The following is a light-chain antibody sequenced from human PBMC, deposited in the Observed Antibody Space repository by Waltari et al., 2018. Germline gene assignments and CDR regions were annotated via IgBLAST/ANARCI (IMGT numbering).Light chain of an antibody. CDR3: QQYNAWPPSLT. J-gene: IGKJ4*01. CDR1: LSVNTD. Sequence: EIVMTQSPVTLSVSPGERATLSCRASLSVNTDLAWYQQKPGQAPRLLIYGASSRATGIAARCSGSGSGTEFTLTISSLQSEDFAVYYCQQYNAWPPSLTFGGGTKVEIK. CDR2: GAS. V-gene: IGKV3-15*01.